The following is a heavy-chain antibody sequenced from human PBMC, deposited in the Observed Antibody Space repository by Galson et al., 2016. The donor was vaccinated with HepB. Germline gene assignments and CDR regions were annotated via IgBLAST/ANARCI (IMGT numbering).Heavy chain of an antibody. J-gene: IGHJ4*02. CDR3: ARLYGDVTLFDY. CDR1: GFTFSTFW. CDR2: IKKDGSGK. V-gene: IGHV3-7*03. Sequence: SLRLSCAASGFTFSTFWMTWVRQAPGKGLEWVANIKKDGSGKYYVDSLKGRFTVSRDNAKNSLYLQMNSLRVDDTAVYYCARLYGDVTLFDYWGQRTLVTVSS. D-gene: IGHD4-17*01.